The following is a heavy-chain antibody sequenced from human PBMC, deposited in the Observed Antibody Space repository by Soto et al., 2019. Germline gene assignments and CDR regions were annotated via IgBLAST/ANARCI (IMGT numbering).Heavy chain of an antibody. CDR2: ISSSSSYI. CDR3: ARDGVTAMVEVGPRVGYYYYRMDV. V-gene: IGHV3-21*01. CDR1: GFTFSSYS. D-gene: IGHD5-18*01. J-gene: IGHJ6*02. Sequence: GGSLRLSCAASGFTFSSYSMNWVRQAPGKGLEWVSSISSSSSYIYYADSVKGRFTISRDNAKNSLYLQMNSLRAEDTAVYYCARDGVTAMVEVGPRVGYYYYRMDVWGQGTTVTVSS.